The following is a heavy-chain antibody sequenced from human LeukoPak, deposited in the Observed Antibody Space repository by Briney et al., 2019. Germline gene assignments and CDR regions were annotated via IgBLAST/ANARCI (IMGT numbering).Heavy chain of an antibody. J-gene: IGHJ4*02. Sequence: PSETLSLTCAVSGYSISSGYYWGWIRQPPGKGLEWIGSIYYSGSTYYNPSLKSRVTISVDTSKNQFSLKLSSVTAADTAVYYCADDYYDSSGLPDWGQGTLVTVSS. CDR2: IYYSGST. CDR3: ADDYYDSSGLPD. V-gene: IGHV4-38-2*01. CDR1: GYSISSGYY. D-gene: IGHD3-22*01.